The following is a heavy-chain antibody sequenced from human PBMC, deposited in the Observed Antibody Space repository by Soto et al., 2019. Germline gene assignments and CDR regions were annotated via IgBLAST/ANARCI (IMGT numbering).Heavy chain of an antibody. J-gene: IGHJ4*02. Sequence: QVQLVQSGAEVKKPGASVKVSCKASGYTFTSYGISWVRQAHGQGLEWMGWISAYNGNTNYAQKLQGRVTMTTDTSTRTAYMELRSLRSDDTAVYYCARDSGGYDYGDYVVDYWGQVTLVTVSS. V-gene: IGHV1-18*01. CDR1: GYTFTSYG. D-gene: IGHD4-17*01. CDR3: ARDSGGYDYGDYVVDY. CDR2: ISAYNGNT.